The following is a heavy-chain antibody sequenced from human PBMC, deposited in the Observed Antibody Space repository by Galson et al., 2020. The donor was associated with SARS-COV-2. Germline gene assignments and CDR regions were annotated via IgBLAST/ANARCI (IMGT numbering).Heavy chain of an antibody. V-gene: IGHV4-4*07. J-gene: IGHJ4*02. CDR3: ARDPHYGSGV. Sequence: ASETLSLTCTLSGGSLSPYYWSWIRQPAGKGLEWIGRVYTSGTTDYNPSLKSRITMSIDTSKNQFSLKLTALTAADTAVYYCARDPHYGSGVWGPGSLVTVSS. D-gene: IGHD3-10*01. CDR1: GGSLSPYY. CDR2: VYTSGTT.